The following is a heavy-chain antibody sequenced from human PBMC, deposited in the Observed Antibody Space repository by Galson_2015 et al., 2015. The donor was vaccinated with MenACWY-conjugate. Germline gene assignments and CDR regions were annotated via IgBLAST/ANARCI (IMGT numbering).Heavy chain of an antibody. Sequence: SLRLSCAASGFTCRRFGMHWVRQAPGKGLEWMAVISYDGSNESYADSVKGRFTISRDNSKNTLYLQMNSLRADDTAVYYCAKDWSVPYSTISYYFYMDVWGKGTTVTVSS. J-gene: IGHJ6*03. D-gene: IGHD6-13*01. CDR2: ISYDGSNE. V-gene: IGHV3-30*18. CDR1: GFTCRRFG. CDR3: AKDWSVPYSTISYYFYMDV.